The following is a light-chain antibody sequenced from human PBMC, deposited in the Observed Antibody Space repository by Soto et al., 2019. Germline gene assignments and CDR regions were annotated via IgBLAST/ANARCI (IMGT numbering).Light chain of an antibody. CDR1: SSNIGSNS. CDR3: SARDDSLNAWV. CDR2: SNN. Sequence: QSVLTQPPSASGTPGQRVTISCSGSSSNIGSNSVNWYQQLPGTAPQLLIYSNNQRPSVVPDRFSGSKSGTSAPLAISGLQAEEEADYYCSARDDSLNAWVFGGGTKLTVL. J-gene: IGLJ3*02. V-gene: IGLV1-44*01.